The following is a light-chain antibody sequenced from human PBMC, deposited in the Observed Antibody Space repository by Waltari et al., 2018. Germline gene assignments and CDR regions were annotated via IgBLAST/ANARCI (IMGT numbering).Light chain of an antibody. J-gene: IGKJ1*01. Sequence: AIRMTQSPSSLSASTGDRVTITCRASQGISIYLAWYQQKPGKAPKLLIYAASTLQNGVPSMFSGSGSGTDFTLTISCLQSEDFATYYCQQYYSYPRTFGQGTKVEIK. CDR1: QGISIY. CDR2: AAS. V-gene: IGKV1-8*01. CDR3: QQYYSYPRT.